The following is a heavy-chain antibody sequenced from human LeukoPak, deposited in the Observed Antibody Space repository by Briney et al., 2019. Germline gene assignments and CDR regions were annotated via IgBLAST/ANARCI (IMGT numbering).Heavy chain of an antibody. D-gene: IGHD3-10*01. CDR3: ATSYYASGSMIT. CDR1: GYTFTSYD. CDR2: MNPNSGNT. Sequence: VASVKVSCKASGYTFTSYDINWVRQATGQGLEWMGWMNPNSGNTGYAQKFQGRVTMTRNTSISTAYMELSSLRSEVTAVYYCATSYYASGSMITWGQGTLVTVSS. V-gene: IGHV1-8*01. J-gene: IGHJ5*02.